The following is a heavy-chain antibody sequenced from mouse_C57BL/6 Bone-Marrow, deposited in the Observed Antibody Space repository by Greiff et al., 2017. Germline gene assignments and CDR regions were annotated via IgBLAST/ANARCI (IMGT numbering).Heavy chain of an antibody. CDR3: ARRFYFDY. Sequence: EVQVVESGGDLVKPGGSLKLSCAASGFTFSSYGMSWVRQTPDKRLEWVATISSGGSYTYYPDSVKGRFTISRDNAKNTLYLQMSSLESEDTAMYYCARRFYFDYWGQGTTLTVSS. V-gene: IGHV5-6*01. CDR2: ISSGGSYT. J-gene: IGHJ2*01. CDR1: GFTFSSYG.